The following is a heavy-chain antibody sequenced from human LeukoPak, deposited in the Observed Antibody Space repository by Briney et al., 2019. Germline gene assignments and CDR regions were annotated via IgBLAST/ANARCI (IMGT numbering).Heavy chain of an antibody. CDR3: ARDLSDYYYYGMDV. CDR2: ISSSSSYI. J-gene: IGHJ6*02. CDR1: GFTVSSNY. Sequence: PGGSLRLSCAASGFTVSSNYMSWVRQAPGKGLEWVSSISSSSSYIYYADSVKGRFTISRDNAKNSLYLQMNSLRAEDTAVYYCARDLSDYYYYGMDVWGQGTTVTVSS. D-gene: IGHD6-25*01. V-gene: IGHV3-21*01.